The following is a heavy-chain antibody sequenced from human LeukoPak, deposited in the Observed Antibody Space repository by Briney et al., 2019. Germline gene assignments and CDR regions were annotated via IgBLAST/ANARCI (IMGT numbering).Heavy chain of an antibody. D-gene: IGHD3-3*01. J-gene: IGHJ4*02. CDR3: ARGLYDFWSGYYSYYFDY. CDR2: INHSGST. Sequence: SETLSLTCAVYGGSFSGYYWSWIRQPPGKGLEWIEEINHSGSTNYNPSLKSRVTISVDTSKNQFSLKLSSVTAADTAVYYCARGLYDFWSGYYSYYFDYWGQGTLVTVSS. CDR1: GGSFSGYY. V-gene: IGHV4-34*01.